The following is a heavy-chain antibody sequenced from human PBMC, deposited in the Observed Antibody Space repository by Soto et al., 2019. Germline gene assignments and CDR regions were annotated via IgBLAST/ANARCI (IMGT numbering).Heavy chain of an antibody. Sequence: QVQLQESGPGLVKPSETLSLTCTVSGGSVSSGSYYWSWIRQPPGKGLEWIGYIYYSGSTNYNPSLQSRVTISVDTSKNQFSLKLSSVTAADTAVYYCAREDYYDSSDWGQGTLGTVSS. D-gene: IGHD3-22*01. CDR2: IYYSGST. CDR1: GGSVSSGSYY. J-gene: IGHJ1*01. CDR3: AREDYYDSSD. V-gene: IGHV4-61*01.